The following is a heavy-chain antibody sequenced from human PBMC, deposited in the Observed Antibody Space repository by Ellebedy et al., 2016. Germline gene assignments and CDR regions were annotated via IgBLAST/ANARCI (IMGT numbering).Heavy chain of an antibody. J-gene: IGHJ6*03. CDR3: AKDKRIIAPGTGEYYMDV. CDR1: AFTFSTHS. Sequence: GESLKISXAASAFTFSTHSMAWARQAPGKGLEWVSSISGPSDTIHYADSVKGRFTISRDNAKNSLYLQLDSLRAEDTAVYYCAKDKRIIAPGTGEYYMDVWGKGTTVTVSS. CDR2: ISGPSDTI. D-gene: IGHD1/OR15-1a*01. V-gene: IGHV3-21*06.